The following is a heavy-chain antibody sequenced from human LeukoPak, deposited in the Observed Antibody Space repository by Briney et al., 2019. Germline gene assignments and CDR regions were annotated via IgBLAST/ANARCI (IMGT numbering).Heavy chain of an antibody. CDR1: GCTFSSNA. CDR3: ATGPRIVVVIRLDY. V-gene: IGHV1-69*04. Sequence: SVKLSRKASGCTFSSNAISWVRQPPGPGLEWMGRIIPILGIANYAQKFQGRVTITADKTTNTAYMELSSLRSDDTAVYYCATGPRIVVVIRLDYWGQGTLVTVSS. D-gene: IGHD3-22*01. CDR2: IIPILGIA. J-gene: IGHJ4*02.